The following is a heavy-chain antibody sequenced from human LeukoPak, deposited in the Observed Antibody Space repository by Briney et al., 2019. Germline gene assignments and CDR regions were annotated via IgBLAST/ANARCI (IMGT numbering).Heavy chain of an antibody. J-gene: IGHJ4*02. CDR3: ARGGIAVAVDYFDY. D-gene: IGHD6-19*01. Sequence: GASVKVSSTTSGGTFSSYAISWVRQAPGQGLEWMGGIIPIFGTANYAQKFQGRVTITTDESTSTAYMELSSLRSEDTAVYYCARGGIAVAVDYFDYWGQGTLVTVSS. V-gene: IGHV1-69*05. CDR1: GGTFSSYA. CDR2: IIPIFGTA.